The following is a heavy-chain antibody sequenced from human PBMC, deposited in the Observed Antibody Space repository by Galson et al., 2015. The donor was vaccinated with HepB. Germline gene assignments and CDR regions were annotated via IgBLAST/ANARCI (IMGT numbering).Heavy chain of an antibody. CDR3: AKRYCSGGSCYSSLDY. V-gene: IGHV3-30*18. CDR2: ISYDGSNK. CDR1: GFTFSSYG. D-gene: IGHD2-15*01. J-gene: IGHJ4*02. Sequence: SLRLSCAASGFTFSSYGMHWVRQAPGKGLEWVAVISYDGSNKYYADSVKGRFTISRDNSKNTLYLQMSSLRAEDTAVYYCAKRYCSGGSCYSSLDYWGQGTLVTVSS.